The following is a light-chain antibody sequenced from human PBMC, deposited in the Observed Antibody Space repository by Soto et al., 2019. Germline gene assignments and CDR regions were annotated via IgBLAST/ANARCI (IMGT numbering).Light chain of an antibody. V-gene: IGKV1-5*03. CDR3: QQYNSYSWT. Sequence: DIQMTQSPSTLSASVGDRVTITCRASQSISSWLAWYQQEPGKAPKLLIYKASSLESGVPSRFSGSGSGTEFTLTISSLQPDDFATYYCQQYNSYSWTSGQGTKVDIK. CDR1: QSISSW. CDR2: KAS. J-gene: IGKJ1*01.